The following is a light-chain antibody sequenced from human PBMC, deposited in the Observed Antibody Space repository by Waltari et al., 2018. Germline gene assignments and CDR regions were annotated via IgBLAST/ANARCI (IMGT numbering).Light chain of an antibody. CDR3: QQSYSTPT. J-gene: IGKJ3*01. CDR2: AAS. V-gene: IGKV1-39*01. CDR1: QSIRSY. Sequence: DIQMTQSPSSLSASVGDRVTITCRASQSIRSYLTWYQQKPGKAPKLLIYAASSLQSGVPSRFSGSGSGTDFTLTISSLQPEDFATYYCQQSYSTPTFGPGTKVDIK.